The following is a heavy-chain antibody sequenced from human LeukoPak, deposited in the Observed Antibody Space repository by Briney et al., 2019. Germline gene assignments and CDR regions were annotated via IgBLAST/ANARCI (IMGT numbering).Heavy chain of an antibody. D-gene: IGHD3-10*01. CDR3: AREGMVRGVITYDY. CDR1: GFTFSSYW. Sequence: GGSLRLSCATSGFTFSSYWMSWVRQAPGKGLEWVANIKQDGSEKYYVDSVKGRFTISRDNAKNSLYLQMNSLRAEDTAVYYCAREGMVRGVITYDYWGQGTLVTVSS. J-gene: IGHJ4*02. CDR2: IKQDGSEK. V-gene: IGHV3-7*03.